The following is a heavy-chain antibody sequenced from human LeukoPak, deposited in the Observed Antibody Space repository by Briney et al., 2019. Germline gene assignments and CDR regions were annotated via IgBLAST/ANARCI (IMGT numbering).Heavy chain of an antibody. D-gene: IGHD4-17*01. CDR1: GVSINSDY. CDR3: ARRLRQNLFDP. CDR2: IYYSGSS. Sequence: SETLSLTCTVSGVSINSDYWSWIRLPPGKGLEWIGYIYYSGSSNYNPSLKSRVTMSVDTSKNQFSLKLTSVTAADTAVYYCARRLRQNLFDPWGQGTLVNVSS. V-gene: IGHV4-59*08. J-gene: IGHJ5*02.